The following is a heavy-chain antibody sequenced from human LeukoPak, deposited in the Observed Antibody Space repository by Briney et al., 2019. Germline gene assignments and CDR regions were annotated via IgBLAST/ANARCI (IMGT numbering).Heavy chain of an antibody. CDR1: GYTFIGYY. J-gene: IGHJ3*02. Sequence: GASVKVSCKASGYTFIGYYVHWVRQAPGQGLEWMGWINSKSGGTNYAQKFQGRVAMTRDTYISTAYMELSRLRSGDTAVYYCARGGDYYDSSGYYDDAFDIWGQGTMVTVSS. CDR3: ARGGDYYDSSGYYDDAFDI. D-gene: IGHD3-22*01. V-gene: IGHV1-2*02. CDR2: INSKSGGT.